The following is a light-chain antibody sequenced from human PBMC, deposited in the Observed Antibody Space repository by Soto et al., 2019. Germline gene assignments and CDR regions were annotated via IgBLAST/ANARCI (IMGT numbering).Light chain of an antibody. V-gene: IGKV3-15*01. J-gene: IGKJ1*01. CDR2: GAF. CDR3: QQYHNWPPWT. Sequence: IVMTQSPVTLSVSPGERATLSCRASESVLSNLAWYQWRPGQAPRLLIYGAFTRATGIPARFSGSGSGTEFTLTIRSLQSEDVAVYYCQQYHNWPPWTFGQGTKVEIK. CDR1: ESVLSN.